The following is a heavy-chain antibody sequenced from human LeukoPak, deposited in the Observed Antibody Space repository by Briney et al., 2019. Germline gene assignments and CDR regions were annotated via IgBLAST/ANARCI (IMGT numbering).Heavy chain of an antibody. Sequence: SETLSLTCTVSGGSITSGSNCWSSIRQRPGRGLEWIGYIYSSGHTYHNPSLKSRLFLSVDTSKNQLFLEPTSVTAAETAVYHCSIAPSVGWYYFQLWGQGTLVTVSS. J-gene: IGHJ1*01. CDR2: IYSSGHT. V-gene: IGHV4-31*03. CDR3: SIAPSVGWYYFQL. D-gene: IGHD2-15*01. CDR1: GGSITSGSNC.